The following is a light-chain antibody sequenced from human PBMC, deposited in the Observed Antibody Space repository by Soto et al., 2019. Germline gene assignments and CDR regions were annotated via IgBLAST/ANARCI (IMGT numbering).Light chain of an antibody. CDR3: QQYNNWPGT. V-gene: IGKV3-15*01. CDR2: GAS. Sequence: EIVLTQSPGTLSVSPGERATLSCRASQSVSSKLAWYQQKPGQAPRLLFYGASTGATGIPARFSGSGSETEFTLSISSLQSEDFAGYYCQQYNNWPGTFGQGTKVDIK. CDR1: QSVSSK. J-gene: IGKJ1*01.